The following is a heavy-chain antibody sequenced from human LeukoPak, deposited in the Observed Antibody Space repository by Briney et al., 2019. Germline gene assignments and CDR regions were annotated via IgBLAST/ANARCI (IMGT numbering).Heavy chain of an antibody. CDR3: ARDLSDYGDAYYYGMDV. CDR1: GFTFSSYW. Sequence: GGSLRLSCAASGFTFSSYWMHWVRQAPGKGLEWVSRINSDGSSTSYADSVKGRSTISRDNAKNTLYLQMNSLRAEDTAVHYCARDLSDYGDAYYYGMDVWGQGTTVTVSS. J-gene: IGHJ6*02. D-gene: IGHD4-17*01. V-gene: IGHV3-74*01. CDR2: INSDGSST.